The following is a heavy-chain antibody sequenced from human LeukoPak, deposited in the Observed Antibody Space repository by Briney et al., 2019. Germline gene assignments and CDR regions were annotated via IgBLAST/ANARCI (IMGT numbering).Heavy chain of an antibody. Sequence: XMNWVRXAPGKGLEWVSSISSSSSYIYYADSVKGRFTISRDNAKNSLYLQMNSLRAEDTAVYYCARGPYYDLFWGGLDYYYYGMDVWGQGTTVTVSS. J-gene: IGHJ6*02. CDR3: ARGPYYDLFWGGLDYYYYGMDV. V-gene: IGHV3-21*01. D-gene: IGHD3-9*01. CDR1: X. CDR2: ISSSSSYI.